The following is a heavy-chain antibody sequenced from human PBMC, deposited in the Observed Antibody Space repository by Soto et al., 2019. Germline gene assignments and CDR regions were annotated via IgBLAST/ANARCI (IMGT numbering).Heavy chain of an antibody. V-gene: IGHV4-31*03. CDR3: ARVGSVDTAMVTLYYFDY. Sequence: PSETLSLTCTVSGGSISSGGYYWSWIRQHPGKGLEWIGYIYYSGSTYYNPSLKSRVTISVDTPKNQFSLKLSSVTAADTAVYYCARVGSVDTAMVTLYYFDYWGQGTLVTVSS. D-gene: IGHD5-18*01. J-gene: IGHJ4*02. CDR2: IYYSGST. CDR1: GGSISSGGYY.